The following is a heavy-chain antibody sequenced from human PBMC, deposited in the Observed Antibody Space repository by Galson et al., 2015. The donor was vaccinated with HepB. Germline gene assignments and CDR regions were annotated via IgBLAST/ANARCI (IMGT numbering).Heavy chain of an antibody. V-gene: IGHV1-18*01. CDR2: ISPYNGDT. J-gene: IGHJ5*02. CDR3: ARGALVAVVRGTLNNWFAP. D-gene: IGHD2-15*01. CDR1: GYTFYTYS. Sequence: SVKVSCKASGYTFYTYSITWVRQAPGQGLEWMGWISPYNGDTDYARKFQGRVTMTTDTFTSTAYMEVRSLRSDDTAVYYCARGALVAVVRGTLNNWFAPWGQGTLVTVSS.